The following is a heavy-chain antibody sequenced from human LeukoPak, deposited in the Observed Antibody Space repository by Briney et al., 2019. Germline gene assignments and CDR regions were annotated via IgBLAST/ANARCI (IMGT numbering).Heavy chain of an antibody. CDR3: AILIISVAARDDFDI. J-gene: IGHJ3*02. D-gene: IGHD6-19*01. Sequence: ASVKVSCKASGYTFTGYYIHWVRQAPGQGLEWMGWINPNSGGTKYAQKFQGRVTMTRDTSISTACMELSRLRSDDTAVYHCAILIISVAARDDFDIWGQGTMVTVSS. CDR1: GYTFTGYY. V-gene: IGHV1-2*02. CDR2: INPNSGGT.